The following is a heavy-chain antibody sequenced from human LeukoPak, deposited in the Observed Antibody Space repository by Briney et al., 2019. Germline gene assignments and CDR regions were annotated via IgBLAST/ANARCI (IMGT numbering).Heavy chain of an antibody. Sequence: SETLSLTCAVYGGSFSGYYWSWIRQPPGKGLEWIGEINHSGSTNYNPSLKSRVTISVDTSKNRFSLKLSSVTAADTAVYYCARGIRSRGVPYDYWGQGTLVTVSS. CDR2: INHSGST. CDR3: ARGIRSRGVPYDY. CDR1: GGSFSGYY. D-gene: IGHD3-10*01. V-gene: IGHV4-34*01. J-gene: IGHJ4*02.